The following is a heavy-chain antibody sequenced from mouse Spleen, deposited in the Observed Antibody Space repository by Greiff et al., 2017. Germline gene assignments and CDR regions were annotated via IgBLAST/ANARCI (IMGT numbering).Heavy chain of an antibody. CDR1: GYAFSSYW. V-gene: IGHV1-80*01. CDR2: IYPGDGDT. Sequence: QVQLQQSGAELVKPGASVKISCKASGYAFSSYWMNWVKQRPGKGLEWIGQIYPGDGDTNYNGKFKGKATLTADKSSSTAYMQLSSLTSEDSAVYFCARSYYGSTFYYAMDYWGQGTSVTVSS. J-gene: IGHJ4*01. D-gene: IGHD1-1*01. CDR3: ARSYYGSTFYYAMDY.